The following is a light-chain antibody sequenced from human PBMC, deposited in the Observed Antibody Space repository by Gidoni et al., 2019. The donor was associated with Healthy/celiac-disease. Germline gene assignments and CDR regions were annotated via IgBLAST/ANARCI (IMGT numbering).Light chain of an antibody. CDR2: GNS. CDR3: QSYDSSLKV. J-gene: IGLJ3*02. CDR1: SSNIGAGYD. V-gene: IGLV1-40*01. Sequence: QSVLTQPPSVSGAPGQRVTTSCTGSSSNIGAGYDVHWYQQRPGTAPKLLIYGNSNRPSGVPDRFSGSKSGTSASLAITGLQAEDEADYYCQSYDSSLKVFGGGTKLTVL.